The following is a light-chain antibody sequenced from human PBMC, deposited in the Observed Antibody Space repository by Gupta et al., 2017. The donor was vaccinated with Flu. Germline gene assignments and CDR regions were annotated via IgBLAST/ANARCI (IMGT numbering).Light chain of an antibody. CDR1: NFGGKS. Sequence: SYVLTQPPSVSVAPGQTARITCGGTNFGGKSVHWYQQKPGQAPVLVVYDDSDRPSWIPERFSGSSSGNTATLTIIRVEAGDEADYYCQVWDGSSDHPVFGGGTKLTVL. J-gene: IGLJ2*01. CDR2: DDS. V-gene: IGLV3-21*02. CDR3: QVWDGSSDHPV.